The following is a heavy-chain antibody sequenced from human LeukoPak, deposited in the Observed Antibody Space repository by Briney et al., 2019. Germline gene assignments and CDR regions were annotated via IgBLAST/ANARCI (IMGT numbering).Heavy chain of an antibody. J-gene: IGHJ6*03. CDR2: IYTSGST. CDR1: GGSISSYY. D-gene: IGHD4-17*01. CDR3: ARDRTQYGDYEGYYYYYYYMDV. V-gene: IGHV4-4*07. Sequence: SETLSLTCTVSGGSISSYYWSWIRQPAGKGLEWIGRIYTSGSTNYNPSLKSRVTMSVDTSKNQFSLKLSSVTAADTAVYYCARDRTQYGDYEGYYYYYYYMDVWGKGTTVTVSS.